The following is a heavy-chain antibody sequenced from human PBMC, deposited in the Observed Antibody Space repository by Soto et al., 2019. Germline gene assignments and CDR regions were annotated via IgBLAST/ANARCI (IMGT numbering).Heavy chain of an antibody. D-gene: IGHD3-10*01. CDR1: GYTFSTYY. V-gene: IGHV1-46*01. CDR3: ARDLWFGGTHYGMDV. J-gene: IGHJ6*02. CDR2: INPSGGST. Sequence: GASVKGSCKASGYTFSTYYMHWVRQAPGQGLEWMGIINPSGGSTSYAQKFQGRVTMTRDTSTSTVYMELSSLRSADTAVYYCARDLWFGGTHYGMDVWGQGTTVTVSS.